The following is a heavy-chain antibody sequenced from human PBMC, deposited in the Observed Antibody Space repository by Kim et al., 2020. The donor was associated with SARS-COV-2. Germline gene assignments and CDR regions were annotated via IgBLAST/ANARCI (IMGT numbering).Heavy chain of an antibody. D-gene: IGHD4-17*01. V-gene: IGHV5-51*01. CDR3: ARLTVTTGSSWFDP. Sequence: SPSFQGQVTISADKSISTAYLQWSSLKASDTAMYYCARLTVTTGSSWFDPWGQGTLVTVSS. J-gene: IGHJ5*02.